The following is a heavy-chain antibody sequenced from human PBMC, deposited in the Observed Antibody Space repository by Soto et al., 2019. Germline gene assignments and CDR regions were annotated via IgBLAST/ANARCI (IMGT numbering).Heavy chain of an antibody. J-gene: IGHJ3*02. CDR2: IYHSGST. D-gene: IGHD3-10*01. Sequence: SETLSLTCAVSGGSISSGGYSWGWIRQPPGKGLEWIGYIYHSGSTYSNPSLKSRVTISVDRSKNQFSLKLSSVTAADTAVYYCARAHGSGWGAFDIWGQGTMVTVSS. CDR3: ARAHGSGWGAFDI. V-gene: IGHV4-30-2*01. CDR1: GGSISSGGYS.